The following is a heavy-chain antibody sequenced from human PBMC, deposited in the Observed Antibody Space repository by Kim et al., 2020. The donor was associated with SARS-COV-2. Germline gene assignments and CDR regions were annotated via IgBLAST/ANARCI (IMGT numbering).Heavy chain of an antibody. Sequence: SVKVSCKASGGTFSSYAISWVRQAPGQGLEWMGGIIPIFGTANYAQKFQGRVTITADESTSTAYMELSSLRSEDTAVYYCARDSGNPYNYGGNLHGFDPWGQGTLVTVSS. J-gene: IGHJ5*02. V-gene: IGHV1-69*13. D-gene: IGHD4-17*01. CDR2: IIPIFGTA. CDR3: ARDSGNPYNYGGNLHGFDP. CDR1: GGTFSSYA.